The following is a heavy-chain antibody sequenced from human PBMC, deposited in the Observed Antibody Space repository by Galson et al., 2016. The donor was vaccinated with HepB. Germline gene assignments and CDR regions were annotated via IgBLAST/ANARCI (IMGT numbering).Heavy chain of an antibody. Sequence: SLRLSCAGSGFTFSDAWMSWVRQAPGKGLEWVGRIKSKNDGGTTDYAAPVKGRLTISRDDSKNRLCLQMNSLQTDDTAVYYCTTVSLVRFWGQGTLVTVSS. D-gene: IGHD4-23*01. J-gene: IGHJ4*02. CDR3: TTVSLVRF. CDR1: GFTFSDAW. CDR2: IKSKNDGGTT. V-gene: IGHV3-15*01.